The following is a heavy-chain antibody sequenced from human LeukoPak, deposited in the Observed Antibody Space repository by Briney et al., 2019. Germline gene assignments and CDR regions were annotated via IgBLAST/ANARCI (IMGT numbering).Heavy chain of an antibody. Sequence: PGGSLRLSCAASGFTFSTYAMHWVRQAPGKGLEWVAVISNDATKKYYADSVKGRFTVSRDNSKNTLYLQMNSLRAEDTAVYYCAKDGGLWVSAHWGDSWGRGTLVTVSS. D-gene: IGHD7-27*01. CDR3: AKDGGLWVSAHWGDS. CDR2: ISNDATKK. J-gene: IGHJ4*02. V-gene: IGHV3-30*18. CDR1: GFTFSTYA.